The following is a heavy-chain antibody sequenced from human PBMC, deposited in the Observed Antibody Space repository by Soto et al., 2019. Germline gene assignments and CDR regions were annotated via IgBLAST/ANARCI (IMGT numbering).Heavy chain of an antibody. J-gene: IGHJ6*02. CDR2: INPNSGAT. D-gene: IGHD2-2*02. Sequence: ASVKVSCKASGSTFTDYYIYWLRQAPGHGLEWMGWINPNSGATNYAHNFQGRVTMTRDTSIRAAYMELSRLSSDDAAVYYCAKDQGGYMVSGMDVWGQGTTVTVSS. CDR1: GSTFTDYY. V-gene: IGHV1-2*02. CDR3: AKDQGGYMVSGMDV.